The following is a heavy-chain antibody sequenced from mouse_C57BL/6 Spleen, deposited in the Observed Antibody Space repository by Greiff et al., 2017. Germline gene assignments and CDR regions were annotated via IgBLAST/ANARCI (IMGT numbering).Heavy chain of an antibody. CDR1: GFTFSSYA. V-gene: IGHV5-4*01. Sequence: EVQLVESGGGLVKPGGSLKLSCAASGFTFSSYAMSWVRQTPEKRLEWVATISDGGSYTYYPDNVKGRFTISRDNATNNLYLQMSHLKSEDTAVYYWARYKSGSYEAFDYWGQGTTLTVSS. CDR3: ARYKSGSYEAFDY. D-gene: IGHD1-3*01. CDR2: ISDGGSYT. J-gene: IGHJ2*01.